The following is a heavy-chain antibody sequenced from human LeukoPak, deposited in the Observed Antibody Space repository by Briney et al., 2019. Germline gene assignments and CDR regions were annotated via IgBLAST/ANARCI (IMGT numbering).Heavy chain of an antibody. V-gene: IGHV3-7*03. Sequence: GGSLRLSCAASGFTFSSYWMSWVRQAPGKRLEWVANIKQDGSEKYYVDSVKGRFTISRDNAKNSLYLQMNSLRAEDTAVYYCARELRNNWFDPWGQGTLVTASS. J-gene: IGHJ5*02. CDR1: GFTFSSYW. CDR3: ARELRNNWFDP. CDR2: IKQDGSEK.